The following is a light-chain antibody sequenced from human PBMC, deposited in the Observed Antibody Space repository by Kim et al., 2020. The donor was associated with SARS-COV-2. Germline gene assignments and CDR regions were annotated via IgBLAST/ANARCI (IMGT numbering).Light chain of an antibody. Sequence: SASVGDRVTITCRASQSISTYLAWYQQKPGNAPKALVYETSILQSGVPSRFSGSGSGTEFTLTITSLQPDDFATYYCQQYTSYSWTFGQGTKLEI. J-gene: IGKJ1*01. CDR3: QQYTSYSWT. V-gene: IGKV1-5*03. CDR1: QSISTY. CDR2: ETS.